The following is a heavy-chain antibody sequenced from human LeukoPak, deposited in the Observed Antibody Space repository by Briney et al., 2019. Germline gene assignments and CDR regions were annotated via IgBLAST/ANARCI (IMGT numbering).Heavy chain of an antibody. CDR1: GGSISSYY. D-gene: IGHD6-13*01. Sequence: PSETLSLTCNVSGGSISSYYWSWIRQPPGKGLEWIGYIYYSGSTNYNPSLKSRVTISVDTSKNQFSLRLSSVTAADTAVYYCARVSSSWYGFSLDYWGQGTLVTVSS. J-gene: IGHJ4*02. V-gene: IGHV4-59*01. CDR3: ARVSSSWYGFSLDY. CDR2: IYYSGST.